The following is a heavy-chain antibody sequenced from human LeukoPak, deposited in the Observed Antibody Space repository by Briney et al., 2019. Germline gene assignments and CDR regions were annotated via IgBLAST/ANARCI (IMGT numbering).Heavy chain of an antibody. V-gene: IGHV3-13*01. J-gene: IGHJ4*02. CDR3: ATERQKYFDY. CDR2: IGTAGDT. CDR1: GFTFSSYD. Sequence: GGSLRLSFAASGFTFSSYDMHWVRQATGKGLEWVSAIGTAGDTYYPDSVKGRFTISRDNNKNSLSLQMNSLRTEDTALYYCATERQKYFDYWGQGTLVTVSS.